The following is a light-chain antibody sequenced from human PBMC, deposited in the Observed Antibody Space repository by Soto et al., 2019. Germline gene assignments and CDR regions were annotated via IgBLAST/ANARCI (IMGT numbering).Light chain of an antibody. CDR3: QQSYNTPLT. Sequence: DLQMTQSPSSLSASVGDRVTITCRAGQSISSYLNWYQQKPGKAPKLLIYAASSLQSGVPSRFSGSGSGTDFTLTISSLQPEDFATYYCQQSYNTPLTFGGGTKVEIK. CDR1: QSISSY. V-gene: IGKV1-39*01. J-gene: IGKJ4*01. CDR2: AAS.